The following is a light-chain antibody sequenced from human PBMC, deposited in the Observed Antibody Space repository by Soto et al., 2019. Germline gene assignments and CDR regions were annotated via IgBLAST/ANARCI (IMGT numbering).Light chain of an antibody. Sequence: QSALTQPASVSGSPGQSITISCTGTSSDVGSYDLVSWYQHHPGTAPKLILYEVTKRPSGVSNRFSGSKSGNTASLTISGLQTEYDSHYYCCSYASGNTLLFGGGTKVTVL. V-gene: IGLV2-23*02. CDR2: EVT. CDR3: CSYASGNTLL. J-gene: IGLJ2*01. CDR1: SSDVGSYDL.